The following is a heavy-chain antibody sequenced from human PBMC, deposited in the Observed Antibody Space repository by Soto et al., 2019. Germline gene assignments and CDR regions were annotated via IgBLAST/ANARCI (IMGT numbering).Heavy chain of an antibody. J-gene: IGHJ3*02. V-gene: IGHV1-69*13. D-gene: IGHD3-22*01. CDR3: ARDYDSSGYGAFDI. CDR2: IIPIFGTA. Sequence: GASVKVSCKASGGTFSSYAISWVRQAPGQGLEWMGGIIPIFGTANYAQKFQGRVTITADESTSTACMELSSLRSEDTAVYYCARDYDSSGYGAFDIWGQGTMVTVSS. CDR1: GGTFSSYA.